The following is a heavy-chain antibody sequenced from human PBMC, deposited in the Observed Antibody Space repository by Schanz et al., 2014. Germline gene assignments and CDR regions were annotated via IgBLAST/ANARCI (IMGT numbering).Heavy chain of an antibody. D-gene: IGHD6-6*01. CDR1: GYTFTSYD. V-gene: IGHV1-69*09. J-gene: IGHJ4*02. CDR2: IISILGIP. Sequence: QVQLIQSGAEVKKPGASVKVSCTASGYTFTSYDINWVRQAPGQGLEWMGRIISILGIPNYAQKFQGRVTMTTDTSTSTSYMELTSLRSDDTAVYYCARDQSPYTNSSDVRYFDYWGQGSLVTVSS. CDR3: ARDQSPYTNSSDVRYFDY.